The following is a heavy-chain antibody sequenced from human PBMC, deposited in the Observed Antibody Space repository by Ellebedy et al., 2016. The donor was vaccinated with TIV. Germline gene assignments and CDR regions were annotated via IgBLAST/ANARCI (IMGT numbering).Heavy chain of an antibody. CDR2: IYTDDTT. Sequence: GGSLRLSCAASEFTVSYNYMNWVRQAPGKGPEWVSGIYTDDTTYYADSVRGRFTIFRANSKNTLYLQLKSLRTEDTAVYYCARASFFDVDLSGWYFDLWGRGTLVTVSS. V-gene: IGHV3-66*01. J-gene: IGHJ2*01. CDR1: EFTVSYNY. D-gene: IGHD3-16*02. CDR3: ARASFFDVDLSGWYFDL.